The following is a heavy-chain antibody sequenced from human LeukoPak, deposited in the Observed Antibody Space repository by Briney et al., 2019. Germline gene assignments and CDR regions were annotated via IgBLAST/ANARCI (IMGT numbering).Heavy chain of an antibody. D-gene: IGHD2-21*01. CDR1: GHTFSDYY. Sequence: GASVTVSFKASGHTFSDYYLHWVRQAPGQGLEWMGWINPNSGDTNSTQKFQGRVTMTRGTSSSLSYMELRSLTVDDTAVYYCARIVLPGRPKTSYESWGQGTLVTVSS. CDR3: ARIVLPGRPKTSYES. CDR2: INPNSGDT. J-gene: IGHJ4*02. V-gene: IGHV1-2*02.